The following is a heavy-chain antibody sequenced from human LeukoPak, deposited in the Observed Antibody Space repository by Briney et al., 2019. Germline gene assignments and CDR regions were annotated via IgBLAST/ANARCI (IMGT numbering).Heavy chain of an antibody. CDR2: IYSGGST. V-gene: IGHV3-66*01. D-gene: IGHD1-26*01. Sequence: PGGSLRLSCAASGFTFDDYGMSWVRQAPGKGLEWVSVIYSGGSTYYADSVKGRFTISRDNSKNTLYLQMNSLRAEDTAVYYCARDKSVGATPLDYWGQGTLVTVSS. CDR3: ARDKSVGATPLDY. J-gene: IGHJ4*02. CDR1: GFTFDDYG.